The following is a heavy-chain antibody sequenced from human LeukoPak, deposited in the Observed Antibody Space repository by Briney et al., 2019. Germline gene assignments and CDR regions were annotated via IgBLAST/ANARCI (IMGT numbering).Heavy chain of an antibody. V-gene: IGHV4-30-4*08. Sequence: SQTLSLTCSVSGGSISSGACYWSWIRQLPGRGLQWIGYNTYYNPSLKSRVTISVDTSKNQFSLKLSSVTAADTAVYYCAGRLLWFGELSNAFDIWGQGTMVTVSS. J-gene: IGHJ3*02. D-gene: IGHD3-10*01. CDR3: AGRLLWFGELSNAFDI. CDR2: NT. CDR1: GGSISSGACY.